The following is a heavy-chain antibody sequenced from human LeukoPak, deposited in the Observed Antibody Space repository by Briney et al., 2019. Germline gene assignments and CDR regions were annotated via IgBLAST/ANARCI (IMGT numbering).Heavy chain of an antibody. CDR1: GFTFSSYG. D-gene: IGHD1-1*01. J-gene: IGHJ6*02. V-gene: IGHV3-33*01. CDR2: IWYDGSKK. Sequence: GGSLRLSCAASGFTFSSYGMHWVRQAPGKGLEWVVVIWYDGSKKYYADSVKGRLTISRDNSKNTLYLQMNSQRAEDTAVYYCATDGRGMDVWGQGTTVTVSS. CDR3: ATDGRGMDV.